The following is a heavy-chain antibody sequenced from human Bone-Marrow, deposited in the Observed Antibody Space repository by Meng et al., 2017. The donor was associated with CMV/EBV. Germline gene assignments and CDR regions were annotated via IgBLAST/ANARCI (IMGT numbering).Heavy chain of an antibody. CDR3: AREEGAYGSGSYYYYFDY. CDR2: INPNSGGT. Sequence: ASVKVFCKASGYTFTGYYMHWVRQAPGQGLEWMGWINPNSGGTNYAQKFQGRVTMTRDTSISTAYMELSRLRSDDTAVYYRAREEGAYGSGSYYYYFDYWGQGTLVTVSS. D-gene: IGHD3-10*01. V-gene: IGHV1-2*02. J-gene: IGHJ4*02. CDR1: GYTFTGYY.